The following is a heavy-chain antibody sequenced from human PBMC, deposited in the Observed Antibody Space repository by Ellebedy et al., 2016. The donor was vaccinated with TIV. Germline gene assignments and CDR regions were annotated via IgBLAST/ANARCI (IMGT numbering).Heavy chain of an antibody. CDR2: IWYDGSNK. V-gene: IGHV3-33*01. Sequence: GESLKISCAASGFTFSSYGMHWVRQAPGKGLEWVAVIWYDGSNKYYADSVKGRFTISRDNSKNTLYLQMNSRRAEDTSVYYCARDRGYLDYWGQGTLVIVSS. J-gene: IGHJ4*02. CDR3: ARDRGYLDY. CDR1: GFTFSSYG.